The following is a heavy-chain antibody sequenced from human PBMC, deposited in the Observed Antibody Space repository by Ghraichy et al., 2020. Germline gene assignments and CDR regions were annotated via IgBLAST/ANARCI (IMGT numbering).Heavy chain of an antibody. CDR1: GFTFSSYA. D-gene: IGHD6-13*01. Sequence: GGSLRLSCAASGFTFSSYAMSWVRQAPGKGLEWVSAISGSGGSTYYADSVKGRFTISRDNSKNTLYLQMNSLRAEDTAVYYCATHLERYSSSWLDYWGQGTLVTVSS. CDR2: ISGSGGST. CDR3: ATHLERYSSSWLDY. V-gene: IGHV3-23*01. J-gene: IGHJ4*02.